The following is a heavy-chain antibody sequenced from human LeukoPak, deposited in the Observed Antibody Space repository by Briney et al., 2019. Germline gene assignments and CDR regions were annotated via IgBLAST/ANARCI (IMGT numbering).Heavy chain of an antibody. D-gene: IGHD1-1*01. J-gene: IGHJ4*02. CDR2: VSGGGGTT. V-gene: IGHV3-23*01. Sequence: GGSLRLSCAASGFTFSIYAMSWVRQAPGKGREWGSRVSGGGGTTHHADSAKGRFTISRDKYKSTLYLQMNSLGAGDTAVYYCARDGWNVFFDYWGQGALVSVSS. CDR3: ARDGWNVFFDY. CDR1: GFTFSIYA.